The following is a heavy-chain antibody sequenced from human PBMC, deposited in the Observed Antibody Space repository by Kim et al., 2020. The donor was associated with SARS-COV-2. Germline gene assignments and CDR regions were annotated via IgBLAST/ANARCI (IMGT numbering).Heavy chain of an antibody. CDR2: ISPGHSDT. CDR3: ARRRPIVGATAGSGNWFDP. V-gene: IGHV5-51*01. J-gene: IGHJ5*02. D-gene: IGHD1-26*01. Sequence: GKGLGWMGIISPGHSDTRYSPSFQGQVTISADKSISTAYLQWSSLKASDTAMYYCARRRPIVGATAGSGNWFDPWGQGTLVTVSS.